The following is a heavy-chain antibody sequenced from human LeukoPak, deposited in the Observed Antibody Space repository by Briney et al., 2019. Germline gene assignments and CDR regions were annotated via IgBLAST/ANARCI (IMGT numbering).Heavy chain of an antibody. J-gene: IGHJ4*02. CDR1: GFTVSSNY. CDR2: IYSGGST. CDR3: ARRIAALSRASDY. V-gene: IGHV3-66*01. D-gene: IGHD6-6*01. Sequence: PGGSLRLSCAASGFTVSSNYMSWVRQAPGKGLEWVSVIYSGGSTYYADSVKGRFTISRDDVRNTLSLQMNSLRADDTAVYYCARRIAALSRASDYWGQGTLVTVSS.